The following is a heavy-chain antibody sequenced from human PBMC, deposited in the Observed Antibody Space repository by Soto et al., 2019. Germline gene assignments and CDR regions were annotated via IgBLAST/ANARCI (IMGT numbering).Heavy chain of an antibody. CDR1: GFTFNTYA. J-gene: IGHJ4*02. D-gene: IGHD2-15*01. V-gene: IGHV3-30*18. CDR2: ISYDSTNK. Sequence: QVHLVESGGGVVQPGESLRLSCAASGFTFNTYAMHWLRQAPGKGLEWVSIISYDSTNKFYADSVKGRFTISRDNSKNPLYLQMNSLRDEDTAVYYCAKTELGGRCAGICYPDFWGQGTLVSVSS. CDR3: AKTELGGRCAGICYPDF.